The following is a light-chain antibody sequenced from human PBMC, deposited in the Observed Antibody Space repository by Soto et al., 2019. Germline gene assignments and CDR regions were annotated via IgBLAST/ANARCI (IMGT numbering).Light chain of an antibody. V-gene: IGKV3-11*01. Sequence: EIVLTQSPATLSLSPGERATLSCRASQSVSSYLAWYQQKPGQAPRLLIYDASNRATGIPARFSGRGSVTDFTLTVSRPEPEAFAVYCCQQRSSCPLTFGGGTKVEIK. CDR1: QSVSSY. J-gene: IGKJ4*01. CDR2: DAS. CDR3: QQRSSCPLT.